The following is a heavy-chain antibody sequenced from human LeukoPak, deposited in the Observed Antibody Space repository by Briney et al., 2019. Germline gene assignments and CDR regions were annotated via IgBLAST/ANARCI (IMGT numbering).Heavy chain of an antibody. D-gene: IGHD1-26*01. J-gene: IGHJ4*02. CDR1: GGTFSSYA. V-gene: IGHV1-69*13. CDR2: IIPIFGTA. CDR3: ARIEGATSSRDY. Sequence: ASVTASCTASGGTFSSYAISWVRQAPGQGLEWMGGIIPIFGTANYAQKFQGRVTITADESTSTAYMELSSLRSEDTAVYYCARIEGATSSRDYWGQGTLVTVSS.